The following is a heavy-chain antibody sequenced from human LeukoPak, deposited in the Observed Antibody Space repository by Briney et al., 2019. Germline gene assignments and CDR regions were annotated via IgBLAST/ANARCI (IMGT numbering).Heavy chain of an antibody. CDR2: IKSKTDGGAT. Sequence: PGGSLRLSCAASGFSFSNAWMSWVRQAPGKGLEWVGRIKSKTDGGATDYAAPVKGRFTISRDDSKNTLSLQMNSLKTEDTAVYYCTTGVATVVTMEAFDYWGQGTLVTVSS. CDR3: TTGVATVVTMEAFDY. V-gene: IGHV3-15*01. CDR1: GFSFSNAW. D-gene: IGHD4-23*01. J-gene: IGHJ4*02.